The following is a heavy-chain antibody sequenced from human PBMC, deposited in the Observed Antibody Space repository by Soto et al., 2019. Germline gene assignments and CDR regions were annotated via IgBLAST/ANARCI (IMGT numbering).Heavy chain of an antibody. Sequence: ASVKVSCKASGYTFTSYYMHWVRQAPGQGLEWMGIINPSGGSTSYAQKFQGRVTMTRDTSTSTVYMELSSLRSEDTAVYYCARDLIHYDFWSGYPGYYYYYGMDVWGQGTTVTVSS. J-gene: IGHJ6*02. V-gene: IGHV1-46*01. D-gene: IGHD3-3*01. CDR3: ARDLIHYDFWSGYPGYYYYYGMDV. CDR1: GYTFTSYY. CDR2: INPSGGST.